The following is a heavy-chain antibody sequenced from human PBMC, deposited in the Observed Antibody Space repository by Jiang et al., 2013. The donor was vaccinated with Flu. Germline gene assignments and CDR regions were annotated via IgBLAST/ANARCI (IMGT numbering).Heavy chain of an antibody. D-gene: IGHD3-10*01. Sequence: VQLVESGGGLVHPGGSLRLSCAVSGFSLNDKWMHWVRQVPGEGLVWVSRIDNHGSGTSYADFVKGRFTISRDSAKSTVYLEMNSLRAEDTAVYYCGSIFESWGQGTLVTVSS. CDR3: GSIFES. V-gene: IGHV3-74*01. CDR2: IDNHGSGT. CDR1: GFSLNDKW. J-gene: IGHJ4*02.